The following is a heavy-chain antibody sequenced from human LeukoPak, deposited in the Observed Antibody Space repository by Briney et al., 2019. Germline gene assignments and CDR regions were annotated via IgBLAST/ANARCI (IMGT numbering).Heavy chain of an antibody. CDR1: GGSFSGYY. CDR2: INHSGST. CDR3: ARGAKMARYSSSWYHYYYYGMDV. D-gene: IGHD6-13*01. Sequence: SETLSLTCAVYGGSFSGYYWSWIRQPPGKGLEWIGEINHSGSTNYNPSLKSRVTISVDTSKSQFSLKLSSVTAADTAVYYCARGAKMARYSSSWYHYYYYGMDVWGQGTTVTVSS. V-gene: IGHV4-34*01. J-gene: IGHJ6*02.